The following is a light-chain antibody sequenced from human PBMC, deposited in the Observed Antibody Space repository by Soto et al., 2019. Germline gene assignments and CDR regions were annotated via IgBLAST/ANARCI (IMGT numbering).Light chain of an antibody. CDR1: QGISSW. J-gene: IGKJ1*01. CDR2: AAS. V-gene: IGKV1-12*01. CDR3: QQANSFPWT. Sequence: DIQMAQSQSSVPASVGDIVTITCLASQGISSWLAWYQKKPGKAPKLLIYAASSLQSGVPSRFSGIASGTDFNLTISSLQPEECATYYGQQANSFPWTVCPLTKGEIK.